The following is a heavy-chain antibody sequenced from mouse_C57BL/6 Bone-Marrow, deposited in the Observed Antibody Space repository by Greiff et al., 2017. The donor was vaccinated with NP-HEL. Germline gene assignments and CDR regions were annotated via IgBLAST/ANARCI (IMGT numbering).Heavy chain of an antibody. Sequence: EVQLQQSGPVLVKPGASVKMSCKASGYTFTDYYMNWVKQSHGKSLEWIGVINPYNGGTSYNQKFKGEATLTVDKSSSTAYMELNSLTSEDSAVYYCARRSKKGVCYAMDYWGQGTSVTVSS. D-gene: IGHD2-5*01. V-gene: IGHV1-19*01. J-gene: IGHJ4*01. CDR3: ARRSKKGVCYAMDY. CDR1: GYTFTDYY. CDR2: INPYNGGT.